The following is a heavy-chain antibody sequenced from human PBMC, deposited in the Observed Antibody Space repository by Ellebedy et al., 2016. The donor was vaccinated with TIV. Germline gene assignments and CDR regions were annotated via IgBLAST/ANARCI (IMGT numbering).Heavy chain of an antibody. CDR2: ISWNSGSI. CDR3: ARDNVVRAKARGESSNWFDP. CDR1: GFTFDDYA. J-gene: IGHJ5*02. V-gene: IGHV3-9*01. Sequence: GGSLRLSCAGSGFTFDDYAMHWVRQAPGKGLEWVSGISWNSGSIVYADSVKGRFTISRDNAKNSLYLQMNSLRAEDTAMYYCARDNVVRAKARGESSNWFDPWGQGTLVTVSS. D-gene: IGHD3-16*02.